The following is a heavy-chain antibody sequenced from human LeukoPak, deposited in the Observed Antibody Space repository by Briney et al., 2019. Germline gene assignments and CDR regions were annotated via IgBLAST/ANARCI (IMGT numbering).Heavy chain of an antibody. J-gene: IGHJ4*02. V-gene: IGHV4-34*01. CDR3: ARRKSYGGIDY. Sequence: SETLSLTCAVYGGSFSGYYWSWIRQPPGKGLEWIGEINHSGSTNYNPSLKSRVTISVDTSKNQFSLKLSSVTAADTAVYYCARRKSYGGIDYWGQGTLVTVSS. CDR2: INHSGST. D-gene: IGHD4-23*01. CDR1: GGSFSGYY.